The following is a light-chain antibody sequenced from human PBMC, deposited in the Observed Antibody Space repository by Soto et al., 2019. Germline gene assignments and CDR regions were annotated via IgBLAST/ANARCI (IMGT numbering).Light chain of an antibody. Sequence: QSVLTQPPSVSGAPGQRVTISCTGSNSNIGAGYDVHWYQPLPGTAPKLLIYGNSNRPSGVPDRFSGSKSGTSASLAITGLQAEDEADYYCQSYDTSLSALYVFGTGTKVTVL. V-gene: IGLV1-40*01. CDR1: NSNIGAGYD. CDR3: QSYDTSLSALYV. J-gene: IGLJ1*01. CDR2: GNS.